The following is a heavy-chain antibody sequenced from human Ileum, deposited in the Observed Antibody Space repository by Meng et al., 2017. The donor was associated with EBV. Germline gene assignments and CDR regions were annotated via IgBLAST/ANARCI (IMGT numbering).Heavy chain of an antibody. Sequence: EVQVVGSGGGLVQPGGSLRLSGAVSGLTFSSFWMHWVRQGPGKGLVWVSRINGDGTSTSYADSVKGRFTISRDNAKNTLYLQMNSLRAEDTAVYYCARVGDYAYKDWGQGTLVTVSS. D-gene: IGHD4-17*01. V-gene: IGHV3-74*01. J-gene: IGHJ1*01. CDR2: INGDGTST. CDR1: GLTFSSFW. CDR3: ARVGDYAYKD.